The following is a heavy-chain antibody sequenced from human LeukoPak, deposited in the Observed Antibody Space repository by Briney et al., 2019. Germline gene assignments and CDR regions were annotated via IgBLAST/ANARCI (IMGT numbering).Heavy chain of an antibody. J-gene: IGHJ4*02. D-gene: IGHD1-14*01. CDR3: ARDSRSVVITLAGFDY. V-gene: IGHV4-59*12. CDR2: IYYSGST. Sequence: SETLSLTCTVSGGSISTYYWSWIRQPPGKGLEWIGYIYYSGSTNYNPSLKSRVTMSVDTSKNQFSLKLSSVTAADTAVYYCARDSRSVVITLAGFDYWGQGTLVTVSS. CDR1: GGSISTYY.